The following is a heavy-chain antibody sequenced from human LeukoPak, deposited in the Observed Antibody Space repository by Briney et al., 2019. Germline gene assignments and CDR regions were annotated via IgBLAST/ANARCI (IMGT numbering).Heavy chain of an antibody. Sequence: ASVKVSCKVSGYTLTELSMHWVRQAPGKGLEWMGGFDPEDGETIYAQKFQGRVTMTEDTSTDTAYMELSSLRSEDTAVYYCATTYSSGWYPPSDYWGQGTLVTVSS. CDR2: FDPEDGET. CDR3: ATTYSSGWYPPSDY. CDR1: GYTLTELS. J-gene: IGHJ4*02. D-gene: IGHD6-19*01. V-gene: IGHV1-24*01.